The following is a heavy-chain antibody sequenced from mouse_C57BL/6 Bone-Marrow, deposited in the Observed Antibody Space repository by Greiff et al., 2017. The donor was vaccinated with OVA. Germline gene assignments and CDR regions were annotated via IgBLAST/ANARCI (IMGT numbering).Heavy chain of an antibody. J-gene: IGHJ4*01. Sequence: DVQLVESGPGLAKPSQTLSLTCSVTGYSITSDYWNWFRKFPGNKLEYMGDISYSGSTYYNPSPQSRLSITRDTSKNQYYLQLNSVTTEDTATYYCARRGIYYAMDYWGQGTAVTVSS. CDR2: ISYSGST. CDR1: GYSITSDY. V-gene: IGHV3-8*01. CDR3: ARRGIYYAMDY. D-gene: IGHD6-1*01.